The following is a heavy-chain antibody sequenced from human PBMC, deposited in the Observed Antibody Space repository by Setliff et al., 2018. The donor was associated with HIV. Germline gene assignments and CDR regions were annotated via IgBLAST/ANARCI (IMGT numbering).Heavy chain of an antibody. CDR3: ARFYGNYETDNWFDP. CDR1: GASFSDYY. CDR2: INHSGDT. V-gene: IGHV4-34*01. D-gene: IGHD3-3*01. J-gene: IGHJ5*02. Sequence: PSETLCLTCAVYGASFSDYYWTWIRQSPGKGLEWIGEINHSGDTNYNPSLKSRVTLSVDLSKNQFSLNLTSVSAADTAVYYCARFYGNYETDNWFDPWGHGILVTVSS.